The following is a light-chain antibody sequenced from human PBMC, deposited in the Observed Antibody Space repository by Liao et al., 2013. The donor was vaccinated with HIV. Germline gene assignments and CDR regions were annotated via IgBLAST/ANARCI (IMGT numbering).Light chain of an antibody. CDR2: QDN. CDR1: KLGDKY. Sequence: SYELTQAPSVSVSPGQSATITCSGDKLGDKYVSWYQQKPGQSPVLVIFQDNKRPSGVPGRFSGSNSENTATLTISGTQAMDEADYFCQAWDRSADVVFGGGTKLTVL. V-gene: IGLV3-1*01. CDR3: QAWDRSADVV. J-gene: IGLJ2*01.